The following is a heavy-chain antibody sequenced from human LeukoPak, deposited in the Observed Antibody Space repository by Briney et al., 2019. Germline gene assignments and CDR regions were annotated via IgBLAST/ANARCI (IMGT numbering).Heavy chain of an antibody. CDR2: ISGSGDST. V-gene: IGHV3-23*01. CDR3: AKGAGYSGYVYLDY. CDR1: GFTFSSYA. J-gene: IGHJ4*02. D-gene: IGHD5-12*01. Sequence: PGGSLRLSCAASGFTFSSYAMSWVRQAPGKGLEWVSAISGSGDSTYYADSVKGRFTISRDNSKNTLYLQMNSLRAEDTAVYYCAKGAGYSGYVYLDYWGQGTLVTVSS.